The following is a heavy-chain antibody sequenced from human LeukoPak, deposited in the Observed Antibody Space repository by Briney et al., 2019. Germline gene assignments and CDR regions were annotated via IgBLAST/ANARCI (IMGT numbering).Heavy chain of an antibody. V-gene: IGHV4-31*03. J-gene: IGHJ4*02. D-gene: IGHD4-23*01. Sequence: SETLSLTCTVSGGSISSSSYYWGWIRQPPGKGLEWIGYIYYSGSTYYNPSLKSRVTISVDTSKNQFSLKLSSVTAADTAVYYCARGGNSRTFDYWGQGTLVTVSS. CDR1: GGSISSSSYY. CDR3: ARGGNSRTFDY. CDR2: IYYSGST.